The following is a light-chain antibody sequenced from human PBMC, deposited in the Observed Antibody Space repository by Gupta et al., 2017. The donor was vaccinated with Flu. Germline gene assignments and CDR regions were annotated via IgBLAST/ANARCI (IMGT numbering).Light chain of an antibody. CDR1: QNINNW. CDR3: QQHISYPLT. CDR2: KAS. J-gene: IGKJ4*01. Sequence: DIQMTQSPSSLSASVGDRVTITCRASQNINNWLAWYQQRPGKPPKLLIYKASNLQSGVPSRFSGSESGTEFTLTISNLQADDSATYYCQQHISYPLTFGGGTKLDIK. V-gene: IGKV1-5*03.